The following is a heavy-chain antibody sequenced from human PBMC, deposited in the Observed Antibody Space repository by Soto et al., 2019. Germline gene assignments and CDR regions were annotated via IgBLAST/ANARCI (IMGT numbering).Heavy chain of an antibody. CDR2: ISSSSSYI. CDR3: AREGITRAWGGMDV. J-gene: IGHJ6*02. D-gene: IGHD3-10*01. Sequence: EVQLVESGGGLVKPGGSLRLSCAASGFTFSSYSMNWVRQAPGKGLEWVSSISSSSSYIYYADSVKGRFTISRDNAKNSLYLQMNSRRAEDTAVYYCAREGITRAWGGMDVWGQGTTVTVS. V-gene: IGHV3-21*01. CDR1: GFTFSSYS.